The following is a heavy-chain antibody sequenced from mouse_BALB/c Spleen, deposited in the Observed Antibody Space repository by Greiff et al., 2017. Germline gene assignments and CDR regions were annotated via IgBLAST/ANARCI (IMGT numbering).Heavy chain of an antibody. CDR2: IDPANGNT. CDR1: GFNIKDTY. Sequence: EVQLQQSGAELVKPGASVKLSCTASGFNIKDTYMHWVKQRPEQGLEWIGRIDPANGNTKYDPKFQGKATITADTSSNTAYLQLSSLTSEDTAVYYCARPLRLRSAWFAYWGQGTLVTVSA. V-gene: IGHV14-3*02. CDR3: ARPLRLRSAWFAY. D-gene: IGHD1-2*01. J-gene: IGHJ3*01.